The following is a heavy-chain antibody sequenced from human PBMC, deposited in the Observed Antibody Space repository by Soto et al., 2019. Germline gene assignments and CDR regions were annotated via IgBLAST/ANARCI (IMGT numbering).Heavy chain of an antibody. D-gene: IGHD1-7*01. V-gene: IGHV4-59*01. Sequence: SETLSLTCSVSGASISSYHWSWIRQPPGKGLDWIGHIYYGGSTNYNPSLESRVTISVDTSKNQVSLKLRSVTAADTAVYYCARVPNPYGNYPFWFDPWGQGTLVTVSS. J-gene: IGHJ5*02. CDR2: IYYGGST. CDR3: ARVPNPYGNYPFWFDP. CDR1: GASISSYH.